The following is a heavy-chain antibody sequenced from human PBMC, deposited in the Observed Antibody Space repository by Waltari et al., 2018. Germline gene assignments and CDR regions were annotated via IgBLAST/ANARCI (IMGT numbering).Heavy chain of an antibody. D-gene: IGHD2-2*01. Sequence: QESGPGLLKHSETLSLTCAVSGGSVTATRHFWGWMRQAPGKGLDWLGNIYYDGNTNYNPALKSRVSISVDTSQKQFSLKLTSVTATDTAVYYCARQGLYCRSSNCVGLDFSHWGQGTLVAVS. CDR1: GGSVTATRHF. CDR3: ARQGLYCRSSNCVGLDFSH. V-gene: IGHV4-39*01. J-gene: IGHJ4*02. CDR2: IYYDGNT.